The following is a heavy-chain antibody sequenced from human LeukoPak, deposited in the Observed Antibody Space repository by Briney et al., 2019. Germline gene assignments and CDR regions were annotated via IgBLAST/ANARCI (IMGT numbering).Heavy chain of an antibody. CDR1: GGSISSGGYY. CDR2: INYSGST. Sequence: SETLSLTCTGSGGSISSGGYYWSWIRQHPGKGLEWIGYINYSGSTYYNPSLKSRVTISVDLSKNHFSLNLSSVTASDTAVYYCAGVGNGGYGGFDYWGQGTLVTVSS. D-gene: IGHD5-12*01. J-gene: IGHJ4*02. CDR3: AGVGNGGYGGFDY. V-gene: IGHV4-31*03.